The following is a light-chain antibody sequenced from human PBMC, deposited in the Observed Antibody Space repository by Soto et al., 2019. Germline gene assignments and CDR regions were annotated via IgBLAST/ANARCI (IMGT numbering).Light chain of an antibody. Sequence: QSALTQPASVSGSPGQSITISCTGTPSDVGGYNFVSWYQQHPGKAPKILIYDVGNRPSGVSNRFSGSKSGNTASLTISGLQAEDEAYYHCSSYTTNSTPYVFGTGTKLTVL. CDR3: SSYTTNSTPYV. J-gene: IGLJ1*01. CDR1: PSDVGGYNF. V-gene: IGLV2-14*03. CDR2: DVG.